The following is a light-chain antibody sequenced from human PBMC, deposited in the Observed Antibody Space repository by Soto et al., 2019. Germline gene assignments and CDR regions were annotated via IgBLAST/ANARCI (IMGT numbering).Light chain of an antibody. CDR2: DAS. CDR1: QGINNY. CDR3: QQYHNDSPWT. V-gene: IGKV1-33*01. J-gene: IGKJ1*01. Sequence: DIQMTQSPSSLSASVGDRVTITCQASQGINNYLNWYQQKPGKPPKLLIYDASNLEAGVPSRFSGSGSGTDFTFSITSLQPEDVATYYCQQYHNDSPWTFGQGTKVEVK.